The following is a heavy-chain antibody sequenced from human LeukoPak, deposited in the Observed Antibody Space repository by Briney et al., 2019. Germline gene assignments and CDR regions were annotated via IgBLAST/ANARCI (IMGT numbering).Heavy chain of an antibody. CDR1: GFTFCGSA. J-gene: IGHJ4*02. V-gene: IGHV3-73*01. Sequence: GGSLRLSCAASGFTFCGSAMHWVRQASGKGLEWVGRIRSKANSYATAYAASVKGRFTISRDDSKNTAYLQMNSLKTEDTAVYYCTPSRYSSGWSEGGYWGQGTLVTVSS. CDR2: IRSKANSYAT. CDR3: TPSRYSSGWSEGGY. D-gene: IGHD6-19*01.